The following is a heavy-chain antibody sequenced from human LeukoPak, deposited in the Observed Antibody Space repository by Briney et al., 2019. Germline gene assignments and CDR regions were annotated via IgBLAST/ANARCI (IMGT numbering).Heavy chain of an antibody. CDR2: ISYDGSNK. CDR3: ARDLLDGDYGNYYGMDV. CDR1: GFTFSLYW. D-gene: IGHD4-17*01. V-gene: IGHV3-30-3*01. Sequence: GGSLRLSCAASGFTFSLYWMNWVRRAPGKGLEWVAVISYDGSNKYYADSVKGRFTISRDNSKNTLYLQMNSLRAEDTAVYYCARDLLDGDYGNYYGMDVWGQGTTVTVSS. J-gene: IGHJ6*02.